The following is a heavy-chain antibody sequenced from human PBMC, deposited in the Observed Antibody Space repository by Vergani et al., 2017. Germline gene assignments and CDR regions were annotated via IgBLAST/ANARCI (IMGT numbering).Heavy chain of an antibody. CDR3: ATKSCGTPGCQIGYFRE. CDR1: GFTSSYYG. D-gene: IGHD1-1*01. J-gene: IGHJ1*01. CDR2: ISYDGTQK. V-gene: IGHV3-30*03. Sequence: QVQLVESAGGVVQPGGSLRLSCAASGFTSSYYGMHWVRQAPGKGLEWVAVISYDGTQKYYADSVKGRFTISRDNSKSTLYLQINSLRTEDTAVYYCATKSCGTPGCQIGYFREWGQGTLVTVSS.